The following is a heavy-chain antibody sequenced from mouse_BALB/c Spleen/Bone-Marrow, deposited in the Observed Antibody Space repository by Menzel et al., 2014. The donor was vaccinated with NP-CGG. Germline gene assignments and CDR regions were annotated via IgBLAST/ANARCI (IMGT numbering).Heavy chain of an antibody. J-gene: IGHJ1*01. CDR2: FAPGSGNT. D-gene: IGHD2-4*01. CDR3: ARARSTVITTWYFDV. Sequence: LVKPGASVKLSCKASGYTFTSYRINWIKQRPGQGLEWIGRFAPGSGNTYYNEMFKGEATLTVDTSSSTAYIQLSSLSSEDSAVYFCARARSTVITTWYFDVWGAGTTVTVSS. CDR1: GYTFTSYR. V-gene: IGHV1S41*01.